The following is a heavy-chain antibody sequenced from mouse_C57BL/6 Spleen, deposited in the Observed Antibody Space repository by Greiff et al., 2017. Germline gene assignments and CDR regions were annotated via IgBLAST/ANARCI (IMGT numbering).Heavy chain of an antibody. J-gene: IGHJ4*01. Sequence: QVQLQQSGPGLVAPSQSLSITCTVSGFSLTSYGVHWVRQPPGKGLEWLVVIWSDGSTTYNSALKSRLSISKDNSKSQVFLKMNSLQTDDTAMYYCARPNYDYAYAMDYWGQGTSVTVSS. CDR3: ARPNYDYAYAMDY. D-gene: IGHD2-4*01. V-gene: IGHV2-6*03. CDR1: GFSLTSYG. CDR2: IWSDGST.